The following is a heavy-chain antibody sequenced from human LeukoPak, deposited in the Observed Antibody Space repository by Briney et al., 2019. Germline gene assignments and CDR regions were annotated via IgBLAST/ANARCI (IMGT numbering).Heavy chain of an antibody. CDR3: ARDYYDSSGYSHYDY. V-gene: IGHV3-30*03. Sequence: GGSLRLSCAASGIAFSTYGMHWVRQAPGKGLEWVAVISHDGSNKNYADSVKGRFGISRDNSKNTLYLQMNSLRAEDTAVYYCARDYYDSSGYSHYDYWGQGTLVTVSS. CDR1: GIAFSTYG. J-gene: IGHJ4*02. CDR2: ISHDGSNK. D-gene: IGHD3-22*01.